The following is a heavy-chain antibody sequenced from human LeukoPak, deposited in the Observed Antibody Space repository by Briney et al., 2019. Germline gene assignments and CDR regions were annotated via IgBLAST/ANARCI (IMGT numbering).Heavy chain of an antibody. CDR3: ARDRTVAAGSWGAFDI. J-gene: IGHJ3*02. D-gene: IGHD6-13*01. Sequence: SETLSLTCTVSGGSISSYYWSWIRQPPGKGLEWIGYIYYSGSTNYNPSLKSRVTISVDTSKNQFSLKLSSVTAADTAVYYCARDRTVAAGSWGAFDIWGQGTMVTVSS. V-gene: IGHV4-59*12. CDR1: GGSISSYY. CDR2: IYYSGST.